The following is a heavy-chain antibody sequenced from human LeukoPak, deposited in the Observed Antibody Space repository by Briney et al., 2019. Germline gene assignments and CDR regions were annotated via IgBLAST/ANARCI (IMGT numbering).Heavy chain of an antibody. CDR1: GGSISSGDY. CDR2: IYHSGST. Sequence: PSETLSLTCTVSGGSISSGDYYRSWVRQPPGKGLEWIGEIYHSGSTNYNPSLKSRVTISVDKSKNQFSLKLSSVTAADTAVYYCARHTVVVAADWFDPWGQGTLVTVSS. D-gene: IGHD2-15*01. V-gene: IGHV4-4*02. CDR3: ARHTVVVAADWFDP. J-gene: IGHJ5*02.